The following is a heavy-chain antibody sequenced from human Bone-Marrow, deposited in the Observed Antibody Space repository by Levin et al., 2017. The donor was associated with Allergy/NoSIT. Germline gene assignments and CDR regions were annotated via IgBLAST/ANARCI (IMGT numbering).Heavy chain of an antibody. J-gene: IGHJ4*02. CDR1: GFTFSDYS. CDR2: ISRSSSTI. D-gene: IGHD6-13*01. V-gene: IGHV3-48*01. Sequence: PGGSLRLSCAASGFTFSDYSMNWVRQAPGKGLEWVSYISRSSSTIYYADSVKGRFTISRDNAKNSLFLQMNSLRAEDTALYYCVRDRSSSFWGQGTLVTVSS. CDR3: VRDRSSSF.